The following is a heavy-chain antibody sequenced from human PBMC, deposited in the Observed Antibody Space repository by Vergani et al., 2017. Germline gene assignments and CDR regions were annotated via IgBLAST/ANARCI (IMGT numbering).Heavy chain of an antibody. D-gene: IGHD2-2*01. Sequence: VQLVESGGGLVKPGGSLRLSCAASGFTFSDYYMSWIRQAPGKGLEWVSYISSSGSTIYYADSVKGRFTISRDNAKNSLYLQMNSLRAEDTAVDYCARNLGYCSSTSCYGDAFDIWGQGTMVTVSS. J-gene: IGHJ3*02. CDR1: GFTFSDYY. V-gene: IGHV3-11*01. CDR2: ISSSGSTI. CDR3: ARNLGYCSSTSCYGDAFDI.